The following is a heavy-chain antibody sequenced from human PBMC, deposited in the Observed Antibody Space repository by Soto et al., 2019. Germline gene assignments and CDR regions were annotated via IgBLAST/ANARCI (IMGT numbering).Heavy chain of an antibody. CDR2: IYNSGST. Sequence: QVQLQESGPGLVKPSETLSLTCTVSGGSISSHFWTWIRQPPGKGLELIGYIYNSGSTKYNPSLESRVTISVDTSENQFSLKLNSVTAADTAVYYCASADTGRGGTSVDSWGQGTLVIVSS. CDR1: GGSISSHF. J-gene: IGHJ5*01. V-gene: IGHV4-59*11. CDR3: ASADTGRGGTSVDS. D-gene: IGHD1-1*01.